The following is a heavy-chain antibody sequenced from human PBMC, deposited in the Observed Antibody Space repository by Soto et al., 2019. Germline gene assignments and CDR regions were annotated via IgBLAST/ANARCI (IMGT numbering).Heavy chain of an antibody. Sequence: GGSLRLSCAASGFTFSTHSMNWVRQAPGKGLEWVSSITSTSSYIYYADSVKGRFTISRDNAQNSLYLQMNSLRAEDTAVYYCAGIAAAQLIDYWGQGTLVTVSS. J-gene: IGHJ4*02. CDR1: GFTFSTHS. V-gene: IGHV3-21*01. D-gene: IGHD6-13*01. CDR3: AGIAAAQLIDY. CDR2: ITSTSSYI.